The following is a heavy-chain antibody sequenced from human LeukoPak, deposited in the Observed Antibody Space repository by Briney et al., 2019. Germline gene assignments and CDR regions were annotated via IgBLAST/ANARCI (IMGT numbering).Heavy chain of an antibody. CDR1: GGSFSGYY. Sequence: PSETLSLTCAVYGGSFSGYYWSWIRQPPGKGLEWIGEINHSGSTNYNPSLESRVTISVDTSKNQFSLKLSSVTAADTAVYYCARGGGYVGYYFDYWGQGTLVTVSS. D-gene: IGHD5-12*01. CDR2: INHSGST. J-gene: IGHJ4*02. V-gene: IGHV4-34*01. CDR3: ARGGGYVGYYFDY.